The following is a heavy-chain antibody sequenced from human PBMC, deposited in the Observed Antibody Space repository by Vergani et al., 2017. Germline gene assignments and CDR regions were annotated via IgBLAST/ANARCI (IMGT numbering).Heavy chain of an antibody. D-gene: IGHD1-1*01. Sequence: QVHLVESGGGVVQPGRSLRLSCVVSGFTSSYYGMHWVRQAPGKGLEWVAVISYDGTQTYYADSVKGRFTISTDNSKSTLYLQMNSLRTEDTAVYYCATKSCGTPGCQIGYFREWGQGTLVTVSS. J-gene: IGHJ1*01. CDR3: ATKSCGTPGCQIGYFRE. CDR1: GFTSSYYG. CDR2: ISYDGTQT. V-gene: IGHV3-30*03.